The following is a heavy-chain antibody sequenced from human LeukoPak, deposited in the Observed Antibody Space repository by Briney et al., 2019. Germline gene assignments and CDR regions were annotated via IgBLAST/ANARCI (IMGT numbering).Heavy chain of an antibody. Sequence: GASLRLSCVDSGFAFSDFAMTWVRQAPGKGLEWVGYINNVGGSSYYGDSVRGRFSISRDNSKNTLYLQMSSLRAEDTAIYHCAKKSSLIGYWNWFDPWGQGTLVSVSS. D-gene: IGHD3-9*01. CDR2: INNVGGSS. CDR3: AKKSSLIGYWNWFDP. CDR1: GFAFSDFA. V-gene: IGHV3-23*01. J-gene: IGHJ5*02.